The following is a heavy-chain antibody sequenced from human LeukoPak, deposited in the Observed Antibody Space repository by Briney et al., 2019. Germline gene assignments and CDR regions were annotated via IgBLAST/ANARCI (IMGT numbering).Heavy chain of an antibody. D-gene: IGHD3-22*01. CDR1: GYTFTGHY. V-gene: IGHV1-2*02. J-gene: IGHJ4*02. Sequence: EASVKVSCKASGYTFTGHYMHWVRQAPGQGLEWMGWINPNSGGTNYAQKFQGRVTMTRDTSISTAYMELSRLRSDDTAVYYCARDRPSDESSVYFLGYWGQGTLVTVSS. CDR3: ARDRPSDESSVYFLGY. CDR2: INPNSGGT.